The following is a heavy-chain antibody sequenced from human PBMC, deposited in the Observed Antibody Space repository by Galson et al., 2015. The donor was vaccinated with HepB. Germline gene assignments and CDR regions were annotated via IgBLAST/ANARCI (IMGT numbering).Heavy chain of an antibody. CDR3: AKDGWIRGPIGWYFDL. Sequence: SLRLSCAASGFTFSSYAMHWVRQAPGKGLEWVAVISYDGSNKYYTESVKGRFTISRADSKNTLYLQMNSLRAEDTAVYYCAKDGWIRGPIGWYFDLWGRGTLVTVSS. D-gene: IGHD3-10*01. J-gene: IGHJ2*01. CDR2: ISYDGSNK. CDR1: GFTFSSYA. V-gene: IGHV3-30*04.